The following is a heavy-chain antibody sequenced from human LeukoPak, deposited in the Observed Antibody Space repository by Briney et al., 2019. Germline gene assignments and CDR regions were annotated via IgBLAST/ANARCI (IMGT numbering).Heavy chain of an antibody. CDR1: GFTFSSYG. V-gene: IGHV3-23*01. Sequence: GGSLRLSCAASGFTFSSYGMHWVRQAPGKGLEWVSAISGSGGSTYYADSVKGRFTISRDNSKNTLYLQMNSLRAEDTAVYYCAKGLKYYYDSSPSPGMYWGQGTLVTVSS. J-gene: IGHJ4*02. CDR2: ISGSGGST. D-gene: IGHD3-22*01. CDR3: AKGLKYYYDSSPSPGMY.